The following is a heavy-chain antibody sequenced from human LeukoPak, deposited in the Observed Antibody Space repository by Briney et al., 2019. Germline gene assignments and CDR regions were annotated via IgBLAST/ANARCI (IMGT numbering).Heavy chain of an antibody. CDR2: INPNSGGT. CDR1: GYTFTGYY. J-gene: IGHJ4*02. CDR3: ARDGSRDGYGVRDY. Sequence: ASVKVSCKASGYTFTGYYMHWVRQAPGQGLEWMGWINPNSGGTNYAQKFQGWVTMTRDTSISTAYMELSRLRSDDTAVYYCARDGSRDGYGVRDYWGQGTLVTVSS. D-gene: IGHD5-24*01. V-gene: IGHV1-2*04.